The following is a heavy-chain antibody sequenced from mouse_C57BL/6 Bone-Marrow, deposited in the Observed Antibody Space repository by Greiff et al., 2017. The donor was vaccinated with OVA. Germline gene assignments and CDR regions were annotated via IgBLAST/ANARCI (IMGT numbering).Heavy chain of an antibody. CDR1: YTFTDYYM. Sequence: VQLQQSGPELVKPGASVKMSCKASGYTFTDYYMHWVKQKPGKGLEWIGEIYPGSGNTYYNEKFKGKATLTADTSSSTAYMQLSSLTSEDSAVYFCARLRPPYGSSYGFAYWGQVTLVTVSA. V-gene: IGHV1-83*01. J-gene: IGHJ3*01. D-gene: IGHD1-1*01. CDR3: RLRPPYGSSYGFAY. CDR2: YPGSGNTY.